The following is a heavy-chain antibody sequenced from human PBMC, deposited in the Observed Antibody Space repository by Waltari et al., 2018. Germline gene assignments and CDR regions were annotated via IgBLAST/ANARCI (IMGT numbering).Heavy chain of an antibody. CDR3: AAERYYDSSGYPLIDY. CDR1: GGSISSYY. CDR2: IYYRGIT. D-gene: IGHD3-22*01. V-gene: IGHV4-59*01. Sequence: QVQLQESGPGLVKPSETLSLTCTVSGGSISSYYWSWIRQPPGKGLEWIGYIYYRGITNYNPSLKSRVTISVDTSKNQFSLKLSSVTAADTAVYYCAAERYYDSSGYPLIDYWGQGTLVTVSS. J-gene: IGHJ4*02.